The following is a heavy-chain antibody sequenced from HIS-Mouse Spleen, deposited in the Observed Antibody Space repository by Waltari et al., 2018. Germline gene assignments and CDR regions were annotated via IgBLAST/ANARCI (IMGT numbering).Heavy chain of an antibody. CDR2: ISYDGSNK. CDR3: AKDKHHAFDY. Sequence: QVQLVESGGGVVQPGRSLRRSWSASGFTFSSYGIDWVRQAPGKGLEWVAVISYDGSNKYYADSVKGRFTISRDNSKNTLYLQMNSLRAEDTAVYYCAKDKHHAFDYWGQGTLVTVSS. V-gene: IGHV3-30*18. J-gene: IGHJ4*02. CDR1: GFTFSSYG.